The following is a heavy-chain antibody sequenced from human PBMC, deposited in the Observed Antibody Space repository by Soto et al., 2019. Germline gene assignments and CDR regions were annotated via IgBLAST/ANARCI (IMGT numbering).Heavy chain of an antibody. CDR1: GFSLSNARLG. D-gene: IGHD3-3*01. CDR3: ARYDFWSGYDGY. V-gene: IGHV2-26*01. J-gene: IGHJ4*02. CDR2: IFSNDEK. Sequence: QVTLKESGPVLVKPTETLTLTCPVSGFSLSNARLGVSWNRQPPGKALEWLAHIFSNDEKSYGPSLTSRLTSSVDTAKSQVVLTLTNMDPVDTATYYCARYDFWSGYDGYWGQGPLFTVSS.